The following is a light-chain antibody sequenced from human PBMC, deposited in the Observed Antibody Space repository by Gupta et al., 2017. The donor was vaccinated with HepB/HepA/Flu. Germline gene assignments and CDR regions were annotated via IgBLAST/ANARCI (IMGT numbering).Light chain of an antibody. CDR2: DVD. J-gene: IGLJ1*01. CDR1: SSDIGGYNL. CDR3: NSFRGSSPPSYV. Sequence: GQSITISCTGTSSDIGGYNLISWYQHYPGKAPKLLIYDVDSRPSGVSHRFSGSKSGNTASLTVSGLQAEDEGDYYCNSFRGSSPPSYVFGTGTEVTVL. V-gene: IGLV2-14*03.